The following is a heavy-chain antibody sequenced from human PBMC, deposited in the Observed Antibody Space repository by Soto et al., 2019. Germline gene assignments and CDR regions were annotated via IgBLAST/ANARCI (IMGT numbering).Heavy chain of an antibody. Sequence: QLQLQESGSGLVKPSQTLSLTCAVSGGSISSGGYSWNWIRQPPGKGLEWIGYIYQSGSTYYNPSLKSRVTISVDRSKNQFSLKLSSVTPADTAVYYCARDDLSGDFFDIWGQGTMVTVSS. CDR2: IYQSGST. V-gene: IGHV4-30-2*01. D-gene: IGHD2-21*02. J-gene: IGHJ3*02. CDR1: GGSISSGGYS. CDR3: ARDDLSGDFFDI.